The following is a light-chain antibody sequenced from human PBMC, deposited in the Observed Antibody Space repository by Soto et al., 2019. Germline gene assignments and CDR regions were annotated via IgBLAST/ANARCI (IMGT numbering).Light chain of an antibody. CDR1: SSDVGSYNL. J-gene: IGLJ2*01. CDR2: EVT. CDR3: CSYAETSTVV. Sequence: QSVLTQAASVSGSPGQSITISCTGTSSDVGSYNLVSWYQQHPGKAPKLMIFEVTKRPSGISYRFSGSKSGNTDSLTISGLQAEDEADYYCCSYAETSTVVFGGGTKVTVL. V-gene: IGLV2-23*02.